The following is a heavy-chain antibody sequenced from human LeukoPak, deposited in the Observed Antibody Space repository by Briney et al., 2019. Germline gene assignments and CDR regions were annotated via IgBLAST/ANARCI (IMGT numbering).Heavy chain of an antibody. J-gene: IGHJ3*02. CDR1: GGSISSSSYY. CDR3: ATAKYSSSWSDAFDI. V-gene: IGHV4-39*01. Sequence: SETLSLTCTVSGGSISSSSYYWGWIRQPPGKGLEWIGSIYYSGSTYYNPFLKSRVTISVDTSKNQFSLKLSSVTAADTAVYYCATAKYSSSWSDAFDIWGQGTMVTVSS. D-gene: IGHD6-13*01. CDR2: IYYSGST.